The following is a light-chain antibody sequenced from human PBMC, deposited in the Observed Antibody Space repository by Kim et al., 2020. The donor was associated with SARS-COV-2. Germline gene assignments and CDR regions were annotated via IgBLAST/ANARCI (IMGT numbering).Light chain of an antibody. Sequence: QSALTQPPSASGSPGQSVTISCTGTSSDIGAYKYVSWYQQHPGKAPKLMIYEVNRRPSGVPDRFSGSKSGNTASLTVSGLQAEDEADYYCTSYAGSNNLDVFGTGTKVT. V-gene: IGLV2-8*01. CDR3: TSYAGSNNLDV. CDR1: SSDIGAYKY. J-gene: IGLJ1*01. CDR2: EVN.